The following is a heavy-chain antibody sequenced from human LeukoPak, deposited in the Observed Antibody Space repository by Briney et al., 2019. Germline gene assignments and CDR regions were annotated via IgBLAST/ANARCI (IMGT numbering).Heavy chain of an antibody. CDR3: ARGRHYSGYEDY. CDR1: GYTFTGYY. CDR2: INPNSGGT. V-gene: IGHV1-2*02. D-gene: IGHD5-12*01. J-gene: IGHJ4*02. Sequence: ASVKVFCKASGYTFTGYYMHWVRKACGQGLEWMGWINPNSGGTNYAQKFQGRVTMTRDTSISTAYMELSRLRSDDTAVYYCARGRHYSGYEDYWGQGTLVTVSS.